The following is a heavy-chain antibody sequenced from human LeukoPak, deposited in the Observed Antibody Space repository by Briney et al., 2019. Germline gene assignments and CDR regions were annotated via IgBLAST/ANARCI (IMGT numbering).Heavy chain of an antibody. CDR1: GFTFSEKY. CDR3: AKSSLLEWLSRQSWFDS. J-gene: IGHJ5*01. D-gene: IGHD3-3*01. V-gene: IGHV3-23*01. CDR2: ISASGGTT. Sequence: GGSLRLSCEASGFTFSEKYMNWIRQAPGKGLEWVSGISASGGTTYYADSVKGRFTISRDNSKNTLYLQMNSLRAEDTAVFHCAKSSLLEWLSRQSWFDSWGQGTQVTVSS.